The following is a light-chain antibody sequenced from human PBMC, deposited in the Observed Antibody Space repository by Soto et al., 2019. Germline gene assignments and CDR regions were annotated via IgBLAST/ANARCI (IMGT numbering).Light chain of an antibody. CDR1: QSVSSY. J-gene: IGKJ2*01. Sequence: EIVLTQSPATLSLSPGERATISCRASQSVSSYLAWYHQKPGQAPRLLIYDASNRATGIPARFSGSGSGTDFTLTITSLEPEDFAVYYCKQRSKWPPTFGQGTKVDIK. CDR3: KQRSKWPPT. CDR2: DAS. V-gene: IGKV3-11*01.